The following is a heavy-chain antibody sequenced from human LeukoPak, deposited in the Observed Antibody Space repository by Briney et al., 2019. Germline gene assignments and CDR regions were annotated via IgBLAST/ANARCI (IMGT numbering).Heavy chain of an antibody. D-gene: IGHD3-9*01. CDR2: INWNGDNT. CDR3: ARGSTHYDVLTGYHYYFDY. J-gene: IGHJ4*02. CDR1: GFTFDDYG. Sequence: GGSLRLSCAASGFTFDDYGMSWVRQAPGKGMEWVSGINWNGDNTNYADSLKGRFTISRDNAKNSLYLQMNSLRAEDTALYYCARGSTHYDVLTGYHYYFDYWGQGTLVTVSS. V-gene: IGHV3-20*04.